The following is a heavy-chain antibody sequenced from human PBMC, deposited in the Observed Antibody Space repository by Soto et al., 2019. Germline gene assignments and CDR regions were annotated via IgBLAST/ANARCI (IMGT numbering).Heavy chain of an antibody. CDR3: ARVQAGTIDY. Sequence: PSETLSLTCTVSGGSISSYNWSWLRQPPGKGLEWIGYIYYSGSTNYNPSLKSRVTISVDTSKNQFSLKLSSVSAADTAMYYCARVQAGTIDYWGQGALVTVFS. CDR2: IYYSGST. J-gene: IGHJ4*02. D-gene: IGHD1-1*01. V-gene: IGHV4-59*01. CDR1: GGSISSYN.